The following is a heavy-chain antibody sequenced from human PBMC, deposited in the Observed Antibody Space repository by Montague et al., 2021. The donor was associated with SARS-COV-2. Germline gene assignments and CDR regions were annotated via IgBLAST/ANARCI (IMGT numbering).Heavy chain of an antibody. CDR3: ARTERGSRGDGNCYQYFFNY. J-gene: IGHJ4*02. Sequence: CAISGDSVSTNSGTWNWVRLSPSRGLEWLGRTYYRSEWYSDYSVSVKSRISINPDTSKNQFSLQLNSVTPEDTAVYYCARTERGSRGDGNCYQYFFNYWGQGTLVTVSS. V-gene: IGHV6-1*01. CDR2: TYYRSEWYS. D-gene: IGHD2-15*01. CDR1: GDSVSTNSGT.